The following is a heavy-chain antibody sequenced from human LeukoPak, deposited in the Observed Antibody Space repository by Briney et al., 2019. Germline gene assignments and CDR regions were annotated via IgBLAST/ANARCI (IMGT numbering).Heavy chain of an antibody. CDR2: IWYDGSNK. D-gene: IGHD6-19*01. CDR3: ARGSVGYSSGCLDY. J-gene: IGHJ4*02. V-gene: IGHV3-33*01. CDR1: GFTFSSYG. Sequence: PGGSLRLSCAASGFTFSSYGMHWVRQAPGKGLEWVAVIWYDGSNKYYADSVKGRFTISRDNSKNTLYPQMNSLRAEDTAVYYCARGSVGYSSGCLDYWGQGTLVTVSS.